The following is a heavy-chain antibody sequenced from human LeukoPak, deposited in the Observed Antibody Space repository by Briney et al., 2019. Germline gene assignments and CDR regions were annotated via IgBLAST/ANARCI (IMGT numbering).Heavy chain of an antibody. CDR2: ISPGGST. CDR1: GFTFTNYA. V-gene: IGHV3-23*01. J-gene: IGHJ5*02. Sequence: PGGSLRLSCAASGFTFTNYAMSWVRQAPGRGLEWVSNISPGGSTNYADSVKGRFTISRDNYKNTVYLQMNSLSAEDTAVYYCARGPLDPWGQGTLVTVSS. CDR3: ARGPLDP.